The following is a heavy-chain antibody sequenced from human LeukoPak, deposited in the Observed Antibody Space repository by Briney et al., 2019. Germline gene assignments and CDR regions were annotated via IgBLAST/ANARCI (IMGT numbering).Heavy chain of an antibody. CDR3: ARGRRYYYDSSGYSSPYYYGMDV. Sequence: SETLSLTCTVSGGSISSYYWSWIRQPPGKGLAWVGYIYYSGSTNYNPSLKSRVTISVDTSKNQFSLKLSSVTAADTAVYYCARGRRYYYDSSGYSSPYYYGMDVWGQGTTVTVSS. J-gene: IGHJ6*02. CDR1: GGSISSYY. D-gene: IGHD3-22*01. V-gene: IGHV4-59*01. CDR2: IYYSGST.